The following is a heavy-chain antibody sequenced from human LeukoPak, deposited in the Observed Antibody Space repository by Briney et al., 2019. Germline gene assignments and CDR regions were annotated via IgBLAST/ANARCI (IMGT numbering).Heavy chain of an antibody. CDR3: ATVASIRRFYFDF. CDR2: INPDSGDT. V-gene: IGHV1-2*02. Sequence: GASVKVSCKVSGYSFNSFGVTWVRQAPGQGLEWMGWINPDSGDTEYSQRFQGRITLTSDTSVTTAYMELSSLRSDDTAIFYCATVASIRRFYFDFWDQGTLVTVSS. CDR1: GYSFNSFG. J-gene: IGHJ4*02. D-gene: IGHD3-3*01.